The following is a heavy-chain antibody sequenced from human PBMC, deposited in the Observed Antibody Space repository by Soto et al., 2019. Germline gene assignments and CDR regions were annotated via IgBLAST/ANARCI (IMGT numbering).Heavy chain of an antibody. Sequence: WGSPILSCAAPWLTFLSFWLQWVPQSPGKGLVWVSWINSDGSSTSYADSVKGRFTISRDNAKNTLYLQMNSLRAEDTAVYYCASGGSSLNFDSWGQGTLVTVSS. D-gene: IGHD6-6*01. CDR2: INSDGSST. V-gene: IGHV3-74*01. CDR3: ASGGSSLNFDS. J-gene: IGHJ4*02. CDR1: WLTFLSFW.